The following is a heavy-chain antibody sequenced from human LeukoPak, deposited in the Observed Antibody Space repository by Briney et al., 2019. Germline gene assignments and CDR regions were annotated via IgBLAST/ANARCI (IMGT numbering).Heavy chain of an antibody. CDR3: AGAGDFWSGYYADFDY. CDR2: IYHSGST. V-gene: IGHV4-38-2*01. Sequence: PSETLSLTCAVSGYSISSGYYCGWIRQPPGKGLEWIGSIYHSGSTYYNPSLKSRVTISVDTSKNQFSLKLSSVTAADTAVYYCAGAGDFWSGYYADFDYWGQGTLVTVSS. J-gene: IGHJ4*02. D-gene: IGHD3-3*01. CDR1: GYSISSGYY.